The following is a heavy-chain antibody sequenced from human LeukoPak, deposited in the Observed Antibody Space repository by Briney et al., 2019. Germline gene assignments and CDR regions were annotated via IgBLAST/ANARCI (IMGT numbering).Heavy chain of an antibody. CDR3: ARGVYIAAARYGY. CDR1: GGSISSYY. D-gene: IGHD6-13*01. Sequence: SETLSLTCTVSGGSISSYYWSWIRQPPGKGLEWIGYIYYGGTTNYNPSLKSRVTISVDTSKNQFSLKLSSVTAADTAVYYCARGVYIAAARYGYWGQGTLVTVSS. V-gene: IGHV4-59*01. J-gene: IGHJ4*02. CDR2: IYYGGTT.